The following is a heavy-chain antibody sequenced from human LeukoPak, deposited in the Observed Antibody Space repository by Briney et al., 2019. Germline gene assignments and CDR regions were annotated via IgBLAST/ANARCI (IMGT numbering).Heavy chain of an antibody. CDR2: IYYSGST. D-gene: IGHD3-9*01. V-gene: IGHV4-39*07. CDR1: SGSISSSSYY. CDR3: AIGGVYFDWLFGY. Sequence: SETLSLTCTVSSGSISSSSYYWGWIRQPPGKGLEWIGSIYYSGSTYYNPSLKSRVTISVDTSKNQFSLKLSSVTAADTAVYYCAIGGVYFDWLFGYWGQGTLVTASS. J-gene: IGHJ4*02.